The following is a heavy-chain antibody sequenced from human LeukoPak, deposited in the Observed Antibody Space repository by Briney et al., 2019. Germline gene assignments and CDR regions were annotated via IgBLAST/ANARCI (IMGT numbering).Heavy chain of an antibody. CDR3: ARQPDDFSGWNNGQDFFDY. V-gene: IGHV3-30*03. D-gene: IGHD6-19*01. CDR2: ILNDGSIR. Sequence: GRSLRLSCAASGFTFRAYGMHWVSQDAGKGREWVAVILNDGSIRHYADSVQGRFTISRDNSKTTLYLQMNSLRAEDTAVYYCARQPDDFSGWNNGQDFFDYWGQGTLVTVSS. J-gene: IGHJ4*02. CDR1: GFTFRAYG.